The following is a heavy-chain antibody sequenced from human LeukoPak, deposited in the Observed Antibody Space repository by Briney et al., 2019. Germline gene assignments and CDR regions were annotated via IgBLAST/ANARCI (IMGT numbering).Heavy chain of an antibody. Sequence: PSETLSLTCAVFGGSINSYYWSWIRQPPGQGLEWIGYIYYSGNTNYNPSFKSRVTISVDTSKNQFSLKLSSVTAADTAIYYCVRQPSATAAFDIWGQGTMVTVSS. J-gene: IGHJ3*02. CDR1: GGSINSYY. D-gene: IGHD2-2*01. V-gene: IGHV4-59*08. CDR3: VRQPSATAAFDI. CDR2: IYYSGNT.